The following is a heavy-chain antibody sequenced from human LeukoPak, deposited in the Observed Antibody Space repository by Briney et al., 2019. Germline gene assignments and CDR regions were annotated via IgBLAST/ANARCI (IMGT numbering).Heavy chain of an antibody. CDR1: GYTFTSYY. CDR2: INPSGGST. V-gene: IGHV1-46*01. Sequence: GASVKVSCKASGYTFTSYYMHWVRQAPGQGLEWMGIINPSGGSTSYAQRFQGRVTMTRDTSTSTVYMELSSLRSEDTAVYYCARDPGRGNWFDPWGQGTLVTVSS. J-gene: IGHJ5*02. CDR3: ARDPGRGNWFDP.